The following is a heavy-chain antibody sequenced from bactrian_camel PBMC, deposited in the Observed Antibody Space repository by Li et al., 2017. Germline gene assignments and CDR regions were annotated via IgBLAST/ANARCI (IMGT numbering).Heavy chain of an antibody. V-gene: IGHV3S55*01. CDR1: VYTSGFWC. D-gene: IGHD2*01. J-gene: IGHJ4*01. Sequence: HVQLVESGGATVEAGGSLRLSCTSNVYTSGFWCMGWFRHGPGQEGVATIDRDGVSTYADAVKGRFTISKDNAQNILYLQMDSLKPEVTGMYYCAADRSHAYCRGTYCCDMSYWGQGTQVTVS. CDR3: AADRSHAYCRGTYCCDMSY. CDR2: IDRDGVS.